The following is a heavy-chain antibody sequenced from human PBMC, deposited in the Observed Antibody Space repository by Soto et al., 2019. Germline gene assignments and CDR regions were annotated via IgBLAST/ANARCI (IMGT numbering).Heavy chain of an antibody. CDR1: GYTLTELS. D-gene: IGHD5-12*01. CDR2: FDPEDGET. V-gene: IGHV1-24*01. CDR3: AIRRGRMVATSGYYYYYGMDV. J-gene: IGHJ6*02. Sequence: ASVKVSCKVSGYTLTELSMHWVRQAPGKGLEWMGGFDPEDGETIYAQKFQGRVTMTEDTSTDTAYMELSSLRSEDTAVYYCAIRRGRMVATSGYYYYYGMDVWGQGTTVTVSS.